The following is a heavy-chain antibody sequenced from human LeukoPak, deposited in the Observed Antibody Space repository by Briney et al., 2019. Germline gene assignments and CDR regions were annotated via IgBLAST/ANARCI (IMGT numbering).Heavy chain of an antibody. CDR1: SGSISSYY. V-gene: IGHV4-59*12. CDR2: IYYTGST. D-gene: IGHD2-21*02. J-gene: IGHJ4*02. Sequence: SETLSLTCTVSSGSISSYYWSWIRQPPGKGLEWIGYIYYTGSTNYSPSLKSRVTISLDTSRNQFSLMLSSVTAADTAVYYCARDSRGGDSYYFDSWGQGTLVTVSS. CDR3: ARDSRGGDSYYFDS.